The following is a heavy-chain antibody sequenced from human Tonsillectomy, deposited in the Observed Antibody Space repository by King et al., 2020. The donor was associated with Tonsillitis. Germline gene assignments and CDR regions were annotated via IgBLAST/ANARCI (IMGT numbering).Heavy chain of an antibody. CDR3: GKDDSTYYDFWSGYPDTYYYGMDV. D-gene: IGHD3-3*01. CDR2: ISGSGGGT. Sequence: VQLVESGGGLVQPGGSLRLSCAASGFTFSSFAMSWVRQAPGKGLEWVSAISGSGGGTYYADSVKGRFTISRDNSKNTLCLQMNSLRAEDTAVYYCGKDDSTYYDFWSGYPDTYYYGMDVWGQGTTVTVSS. J-gene: IGHJ6*02. CDR1: GFTFSSFA. V-gene: IGHV3-23*04.